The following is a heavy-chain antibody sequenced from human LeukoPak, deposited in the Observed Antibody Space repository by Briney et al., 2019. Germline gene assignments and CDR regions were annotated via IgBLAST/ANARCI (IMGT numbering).Heavy chain of an antibody. CDR1: GSTFTSYG. V-gene: IGHV1-18*04. J-gene: IGHJ4*02. Sequence: ASVKVSCKASGSTFTSYGISWVRQATGQGLEWMGWISAYNGNTNYAQKLQGRVTMTTDTSTSTAYMELRSLRLDDTAVYYCARALGYCSGGSCYYIYFDYWGQGTLVTVSS. CDR2: ISAYNGNT. CDR3: ARALGYCSGGSCYYIYFDY. D-gene: IGHD2-15*01.